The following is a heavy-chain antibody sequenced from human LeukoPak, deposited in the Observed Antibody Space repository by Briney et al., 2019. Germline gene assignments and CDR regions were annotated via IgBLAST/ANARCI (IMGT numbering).Heavy chain of an antibody. J-gene: IGHJ5*02. V-gene: IGHV1-2*02. Sequence: GASVKVSCKASGYTFTAYYVHWVRLAPGQGLEWMGWINPNTGGTNYAQKFQGRVTMTEDTSINAAYMELNKLTSDDTAVYYCGRGNKSFDPWGQGTLVTVSS. CDR2: INPNTGGT. CDR1: GYTFTAYY. CDR3: GRGNKSFDP.